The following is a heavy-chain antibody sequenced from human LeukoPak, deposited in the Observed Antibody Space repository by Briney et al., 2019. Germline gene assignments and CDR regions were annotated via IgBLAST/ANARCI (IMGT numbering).Heavy chain of an antibody. Sequence: GGSLRLSCAASGFTFSSYWMHWVRQAPGKGLEWVSGISWNSGSIGYADSVKGRFTISRDNAKNSLYLQMNSLRAEDTALYYCAKRYSSGSGQFDYWGQGTLVTVSS. CDR1: GFTFSSYW. D-gene: IGHD6-19*01. CDR3: AKRYSSGSGQFDY. CDR2: ISWNSGSI. V-gene: IGHV3-9*01. J-gene: IGHJ4*02.